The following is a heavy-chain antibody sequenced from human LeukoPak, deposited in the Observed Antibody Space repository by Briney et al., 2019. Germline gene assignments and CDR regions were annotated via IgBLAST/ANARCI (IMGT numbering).Heavy chain of an antibody. D-gene: IGHD6-13*01. CDR2: IKSKSNDGTT. Sequence: GGSLRLSCTASGFTFNDAYLSWVRQAPGKGLEWVGRIKSKSNDGTTDYGAPAKGRFTISRDDSKNTLYLQMNSLKIEDTAIYYCTTDGGYDSRWYNWWGQGTLVTVSS. CDR1: GFTFNDAY. CDR3: TTDGGYDSRWYNW. V-gene: IGHV3-15*01. J-gene: IGHJ4*02.